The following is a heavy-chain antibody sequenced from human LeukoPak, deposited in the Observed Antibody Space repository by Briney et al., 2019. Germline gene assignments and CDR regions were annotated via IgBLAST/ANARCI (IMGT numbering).Heavy chain of an antibody. J-gene: IGHJ4*02. CDR2: INSDGSGT. Sequence: GGSLRLSCAASGHYLMHWVRKAPGQGRGWVSDINSDGSGTSYADSVKGRFTISKYNAKNTGYLQMNKRRAEDTAVYYCVSFYETYWGRGTLVTVSS. D-gene: IGHD3-3*02. V-gene: IGHV3-74*01. CDR1: GHYL. CDR3: VSFYETY.